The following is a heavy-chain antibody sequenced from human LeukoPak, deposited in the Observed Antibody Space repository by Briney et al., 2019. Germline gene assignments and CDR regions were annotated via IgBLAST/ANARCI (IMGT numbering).Heavy chain of an antibody. V-gene: IGHV1-8*01. CDR2: MNPNSGNT. CDR3: ATQEGYYYDSSGSYYYYYMDV. Sequence: ASVKISCKASGYTFTSYDINWVRQATGQGLEWMGWMNPNSGNTGYAQKFQGRVTMTRNTSISTAYMELSSLRSEDTAVYYCATQEGYYYDSSGSYYYYYMDVWGKGTTVTISS. J-gene: IGHJ6*03. CDR1: GYTFTSYD. D-gene: IGHD3-22*01.